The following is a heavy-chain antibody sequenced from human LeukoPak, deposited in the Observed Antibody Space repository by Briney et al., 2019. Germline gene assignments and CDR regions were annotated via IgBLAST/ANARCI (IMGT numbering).Heavy chain of an antibody. CDR1: GFTFRSYV. CDR3: ARVPGAMDV. V-gene: IGHV3-64D*09. J-gene: IGHJ6*02. CDR2: ISSNGGST. Sequence: PGGSLRLSCSASGFTFRSYVIHWVRQAPGKGLEYVSGISSNGGSTYYADSVKGRFTISRDNSKNTLYLQMSSLRSDDTAVYYCARVPGAMDVWGQGTTVTVSS.